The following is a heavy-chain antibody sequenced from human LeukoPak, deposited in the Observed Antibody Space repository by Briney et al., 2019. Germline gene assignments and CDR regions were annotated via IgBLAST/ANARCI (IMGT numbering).Heavy chain of an antibody. V-gene: IGHV1-24*01. D-gene: IGHD2-15*01. CDR2: FDPEDGEA. J-gene: IGHJ4*02. CDR3: ARGRGDYFDY. CDR1: GYTLAELS. Sequence: AASVKVSCMVSGYTLAELSMHWVRQPPGNGREWMGGFDPEDGEASYAQKFQGRVTMTRNTSISTAYMELSSLRSEDTAVYYCARGRGDYFDYWGQGTLVTVSS.